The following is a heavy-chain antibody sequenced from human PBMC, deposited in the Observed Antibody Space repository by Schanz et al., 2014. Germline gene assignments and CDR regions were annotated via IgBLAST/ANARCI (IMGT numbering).Heavy chain of an antibody. D-gene: IGHD4-17*01. J-gene: IGHJ4*02. CDR1: GGTFSSYT. CDR2: IIPILGIA. V-gene: IGHV1-69*04. Sequence: QVQLVQSGAEVKKPGASVKVSCKLSGGTFSSYTISWMRQAPGQGLEWMGRIIPILGIANYAQKFQGRVTITADTSTTTAYMELSSLRSEDTAVYYCARGYGDSPTDFWGQGTLVTVSS. CDR3: ARGYGDSPTDF.